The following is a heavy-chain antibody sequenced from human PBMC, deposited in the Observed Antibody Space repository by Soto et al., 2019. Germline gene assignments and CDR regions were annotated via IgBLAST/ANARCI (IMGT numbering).Heavy chain of an antibody. CDR1: GGSFSGYY. J-gene: IGHJ1*01. Sequence: SETLSLTCAVYGGSFSGYYWSWIRQPPGKGLEWIGEINHSGSTNYNPSLKSRVTISVDTSKNQFSLKLSSVTAADTAVYYCARGPRWLVPYFQHWGQGTLVTVSS. V-gene: IGHV4-34*01. CDR2: INHSGST. CDR3: ARGPRWLVPYFQH. D-gene: IGHD6-19*01.